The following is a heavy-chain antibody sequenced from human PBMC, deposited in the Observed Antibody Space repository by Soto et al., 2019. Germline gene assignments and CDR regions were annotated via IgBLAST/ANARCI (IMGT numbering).Heavy chain of an antibody. CDR1: GFTFISYG. V-gene: IGHV3-30*18. CDR3: AKVYYDSSGYHLSLDY. CDR2: ISYDGSNK. J-gene: IGHJ4*02. D-gene: IGHD3-22*01. Sequence: GGSLRLSCAASGFTFISYGMHWVRQAPCKGLEWVAVISYDGSNKYYADSVKGRFTISRDNSKNTLYLQMNSLRAEDTAVYYCAKVYYDSSGYHLSLDYWGQGTLVTVS.